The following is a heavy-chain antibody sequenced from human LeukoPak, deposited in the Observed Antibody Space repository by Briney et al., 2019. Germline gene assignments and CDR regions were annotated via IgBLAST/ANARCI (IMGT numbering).Heavy chain of an antibody. CDR2: MNPNSGNT. CDR3: ARAGDSGSLFDP. CDR1: GYTFTSYD. Sequence: ASVKVSCKASGYTFTSYDINWVPQATGQGLEWMGWMNPNSGNTGYAQKFQGRVTMTRNTSISTAYMELSSLISEDTAVYYCARAGDSGSLFDPWGQGTLVTVSS. D-gene: IGHD1-26*01. V-gene: IGHV1-8*01. J-gene: IGHJ5*02.